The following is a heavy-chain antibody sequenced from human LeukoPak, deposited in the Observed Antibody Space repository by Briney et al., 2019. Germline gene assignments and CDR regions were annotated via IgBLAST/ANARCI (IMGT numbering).Heavy chain of an antibody. CDR2: ISSSGGST. CDR3: AKVSLGTAMTS. V-gene: IGHV3-23*01. CDR1: GFTFSTYA. D-gene: IGHD5-18*01. J-gene: IGHJ5*02. Sequence: GGSLRLSCAASGFTFSTYAMSWVRQAPGKGLDWLSAISSSGGSTYYADSVKGRFTISRDNSKNTLYLQLDSLRAEDTAVYYCAKVSLGTAMTSWGQGTLVIVCS.